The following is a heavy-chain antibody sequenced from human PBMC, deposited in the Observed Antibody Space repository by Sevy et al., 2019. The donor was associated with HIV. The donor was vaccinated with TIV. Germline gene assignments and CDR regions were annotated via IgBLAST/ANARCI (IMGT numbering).Heavy chain of an antibody. J-gene: IGHJ4*02. CDR1: GFTFSSYA. CDR3: AKAESPVVVAATPGY. Sequence: GGSLRLSCAASGFTFSSYAMSWVRQAPGKGLEWVSAISGSGGSTYYADSVKGRFTISRDNSKNTLYLQMNSLRAEDTVVYYCAKAESPVVVAATPGYWGQGTLVTVSS. CDR2: ISGSGGST. V-gene: IGHV3-23*01. D-gene: IGHD2-15*01.